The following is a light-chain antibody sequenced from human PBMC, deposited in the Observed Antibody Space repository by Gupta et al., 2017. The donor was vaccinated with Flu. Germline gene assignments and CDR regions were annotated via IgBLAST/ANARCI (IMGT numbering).Light chain of an antibody. CDR2: IVS. V-gene: IGKV1-6*01. J-gene: IGKJ4*01. CDR3: LHDYNCPLT. CDR1: QDIRNT. Sequence: AIQMTQSPSSLSASVVARVTITCRASQDIRNTLGWYQQKPGKAPKLLMYIVSTLQSGVPSRFSGSGSGTDFTLTISSLQPEDLATYYCLHDYNCPLTFGGGTKVEIK.